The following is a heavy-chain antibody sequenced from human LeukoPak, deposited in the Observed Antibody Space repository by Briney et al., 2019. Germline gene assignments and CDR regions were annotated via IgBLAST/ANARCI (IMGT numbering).Heavy chain of an antibody. CDR3: TKDPLGCWYLDY. J-gene: IGHJ4*02. CDR2: ISHDGNNK. V-gene: IGHV3-30*18. CDR1: GFTFTSYG. D-gene: IGHD2-21*01. Sequence: GGSLRHSFAASGFTFTSYGMDWVRQAPGKGLEWVGVISHDGNNKYYVDSVKGRITISRDNSKHTLYLQMNSLRAGDTAVYYCTKDPLGCWYLDYWGQKTLVTVSS.